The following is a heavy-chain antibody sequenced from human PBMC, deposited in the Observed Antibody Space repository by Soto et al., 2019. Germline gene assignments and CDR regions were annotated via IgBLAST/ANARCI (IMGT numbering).Heavy chain of an antibody. CDR2: ISGSGGST. Sequence: PGGSLRLSCAASGFTFRSYGMHWVRQAPGRGLEWVSAISGSGGSTYYADSVKGRFTISRDNSKNTLYLQMNSLRAEDTAVYYCAKDKSHGSSGYYYQPYYYYGMDVWGQGTTVTVSS. J-gene: IGHJ6*02. D-gene: IGHD3-22*01. CDR3: AKDKSHGSSGYYYQPYYYYGMDV. V-gene: IGHV3-23*01. CDR1: GFTFRSYG.